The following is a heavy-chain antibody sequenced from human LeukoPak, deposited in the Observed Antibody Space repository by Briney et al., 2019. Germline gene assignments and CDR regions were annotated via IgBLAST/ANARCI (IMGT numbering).Heavy chain of an antibody. CDR2: INHSGSI. V-gene: IGHV4-39*07. J-gene: IGHJ5*02. D-gene: IGHD6-13*01. CDR1: GGSISSSSYY. Sequence: SETLSLTCTVSGGSISSSSYYWSWIRQPPGKGLEWIGEINHSGSINYNPSLKSRVTISVDTSKNQFSLKLSSVTAADTAVYYCARRCSSSWYFCHNENWFDPWGQGTLVTVSS. CDR3: ARRCSSSWYFCHNENWFDP.